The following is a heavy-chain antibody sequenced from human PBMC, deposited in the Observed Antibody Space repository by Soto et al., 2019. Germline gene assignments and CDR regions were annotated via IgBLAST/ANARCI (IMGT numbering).Heavy chain of an antibody. V-gene: IGHV3-64*01. D-gene: IGHD2-2*01. CDR2: ISSNGGST. J-gene: IGHJ6*02. CDR1: GFTFSSYA. Sequence: GGSLRLSCAASGFTFSSYAMHWVRQAPGKGLEYVSAISSNGGSTYYANSVKGRFTISRDNSKNTLYLQMNSLRAEDTAVYYCAKDGGEDNCISTSCYYYYGMDVWGQGTTVTVSS. CDR3: AKDGGEDNCISTSCYYYYGMDV.